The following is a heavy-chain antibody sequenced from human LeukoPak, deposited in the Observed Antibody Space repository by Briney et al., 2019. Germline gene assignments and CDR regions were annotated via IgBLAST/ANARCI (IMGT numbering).Heavy chain of an antibody. CDR1: GFTFDDYA. V-gene: IGHV3-9*01. J-gene: IGHJ4*02. Sequence: ETGGSLRLSCAASGFTFDDYAMHWVRQAPGKGLEWVSGISWNSGSIGYADSVKGRFTISRDNAKNSLYLQMNSPRAEDTALYYCAKARVYSPSGALDYWGQGTLVTVSS. D-gene: IGHD2-8*01. CDR3: AKARVYSPSGALDY. CDR2: ISWNSGSI.